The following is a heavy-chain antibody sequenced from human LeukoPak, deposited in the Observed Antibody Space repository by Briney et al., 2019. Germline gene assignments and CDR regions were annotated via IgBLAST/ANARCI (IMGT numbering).Heavy chain of an antibody. CDR2: ISYDGSNK. CDR1: GFTFSSYA. Sequence: PGGSLRLSCAASGFTFSSYAMHWVRQAPGKGLEWVAVISYDGSNKYYADSVKGRFTISRDNSKNTLYLQMNSLRSEDTAVYYCARSVVTYWYFDLWGRGTLVTVSS. J-gene: IGHJ2*01. V-gene: IGHV3-30-3*01. CDR3: ARSVVTYWYFDL. D-gene: IGHD4-23*01.